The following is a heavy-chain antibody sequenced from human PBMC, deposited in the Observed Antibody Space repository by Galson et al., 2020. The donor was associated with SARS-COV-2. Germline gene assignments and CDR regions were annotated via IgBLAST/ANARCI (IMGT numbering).Heavy chain of an antibody. CDR2: ISASGSDT. V-gene: IGHV3-23*01. J-gene: IGHJ2*01. Sequence: GGSLRLSCAASGFTFSSYAMSWVRQSPGKGLEWVSLISASGSDTFYADSVQGRFTISRDNYRYTLFLQMDSLRAEDTAVYYCAKRYSGSRYWYFDLWGRGTLVTVSS. CDR3: AKRYSGSRYWYFDL. CDR1: GFTFSSYA. D-gene: IGHD1-26*01.